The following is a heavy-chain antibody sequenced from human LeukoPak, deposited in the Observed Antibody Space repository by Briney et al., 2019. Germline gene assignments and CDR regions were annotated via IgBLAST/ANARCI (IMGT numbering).Heavy chain of an antibody. CDR1: GGSISSSSYY. D-gene: IGHD2-2*01. CDR2: IYYSGST. J-gene: IGHJ4*02. V-gene: IGHV4-39*01. Sequence: SETLSLTCTVSGGSISSSSYYWGWIRQPPGKGLEWIGSIYYSGSTYYNPSLKSRVTISVDTSKNQFSLKLSSVTAADTAVYYCARRSLGPYCSSTSCYPGPAYYFDYWGQGTLVTVSS. CDR3: ARRSLGPYCSSTSCYPGPAYYFDY.